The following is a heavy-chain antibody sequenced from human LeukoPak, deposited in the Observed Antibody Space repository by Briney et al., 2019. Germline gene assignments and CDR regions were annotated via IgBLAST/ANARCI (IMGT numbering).Heavy chain of an antibody. CDR3: ARMGMDAAMITNFFDY. J-gene: IGHJ4*02. Sequence: ASVKVSCKASGYTFTSYDINWVRQATGQGLEWMGWMNPNSGNTGYAQKFQGRVTMTKDTSTSTAYMELSSLRSEDTATYYCARMGMDAAMITNFFDYWGQGTLVTVSS. CDR1: GYTFTSYD. D-gene: IGHD5-18*01. V-gene: IGHV1-8*01. CDR2: MNPNSGNT.